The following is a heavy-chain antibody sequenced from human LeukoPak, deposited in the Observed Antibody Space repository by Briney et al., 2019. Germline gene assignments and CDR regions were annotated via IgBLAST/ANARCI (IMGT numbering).Heavy chain of an antibody. V-gene: IGHV1-69*13. CDR3: ARGSPPRVYYDRSGYYSYYFDY. Sequence: GASVKVSCKTSGGTFSSYGISWVRQAPGRGLEWMGGIIPIFGTANYAQKFQGRVTITADESTSTAYMELRSLRSDDTAVYYCARGSPPRVYYDRSGYYSYYFDYWGQGTLVTVSS. CDR1: GGTFSSYG. CDR2: IIPIFGTA. J-gene: IGHJ4*02. D-gene: IGHD3-22*01.